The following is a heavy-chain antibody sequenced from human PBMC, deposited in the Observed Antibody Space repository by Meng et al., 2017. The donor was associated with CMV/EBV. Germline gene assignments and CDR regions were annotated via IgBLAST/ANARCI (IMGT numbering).Heavy chain of an antibody. Sequence: SETLSLTCTVSGGSISSYYWSWIRQPPGKGLEWIGYIYYSGSTYYNPSLKSRVTISVDTSKNQFSLKLSSVTAADTAVYYCARDRSGYDFWSGYYGYFDYWGQGTLVTVSS. CDR2: IYYSGST. D-gene: IGHD3-3*01. CDR1: GGSISSYY. V-gene: IGHV4-59*12. J-gene: IGHJ4*02. CDR3: ARDRSGYDFWSGYYGYFDY.